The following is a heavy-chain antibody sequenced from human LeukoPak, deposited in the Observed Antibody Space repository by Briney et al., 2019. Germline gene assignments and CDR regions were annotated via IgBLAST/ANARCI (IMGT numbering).Heavy chain of an antibody. V-gene: IGHV1-8*03. CDR2: MNPNSGNT. Sequence: ASVKLSCKASGYTFTSYDINWVRQATGQGLEWMGWMNPNSGNTGYAQKFQGRVTITRNTSISTAYMELSSLRSEDTAVYYCARGPRSGWYSQFDPWGQGTLVTVSS. CDR1: GYTFTSYD. D-gene: IGHD6-19*01. J-gene: IGHJ5*02. CDR3: ARGPRSGWYSQFDP.